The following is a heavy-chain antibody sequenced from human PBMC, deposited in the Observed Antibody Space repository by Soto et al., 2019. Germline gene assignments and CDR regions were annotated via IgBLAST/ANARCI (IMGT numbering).Heavy chain of an antibody. Sequence: PGGSLRLSCAASGFTFSSYGRHWVRQAPGKGLEWVAVISYDGSNKYYADSVKGRFTISRDNSKNTLYLQMNSLRAEDTAVYYCAKVGGDRSDYAFDIWGQGTMVTVSS. CDR2: ISYDGSNK. CDR1: GFTFSSYG. CDR3: AKVGGDRSDYAFDI. V-gene: IGHV3-30*18. D-gene: IGHD2-21*02. J-gene: IGHJ3*02.